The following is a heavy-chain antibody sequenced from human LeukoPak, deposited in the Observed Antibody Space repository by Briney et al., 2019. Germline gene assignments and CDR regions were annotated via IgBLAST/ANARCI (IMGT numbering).Heavy chain of an antibody. CDR3: AREPYPFDCSSTSCYPLDV. D-gene: IGHD2-2*01. CDR1: GGSISSYY. V-gene: IGHV4-59*12. CDR2: IYYSGST. J-gene: IGHJ6*04. Sequence: SETLSLTCTVSGGSISSYYWSWIRQPPGKGLEWIGYIYYSGSTNYNPSLKSRVTISVDTSKNQFSLKLSSVTAADTAVYYCAREPYPFDCSSTSCYPLDVWGKGTTVTVSS.